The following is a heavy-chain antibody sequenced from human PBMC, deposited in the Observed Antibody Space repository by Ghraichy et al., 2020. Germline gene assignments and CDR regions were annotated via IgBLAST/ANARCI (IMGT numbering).Heavy chain of an antibody. CDR1: GGSVSSDSYY. J-gene: IGHJ4*02. CDR2: IYYNGYT. CDR3: TCSAFGVVINLYYFDY. V-gene: IGHV4-39*01. D-gene: IGHD3-3*01. Sequence: SETLSLTCTVSGGSVSSDSYYWGWIRQTPGKGLEWIASIYYNGYTYYNPSLKSRVTISVHMSKNQFALKLSSVTAADPAVYYCTCSAFGVVINLYYFDYLGQGTLVTV.